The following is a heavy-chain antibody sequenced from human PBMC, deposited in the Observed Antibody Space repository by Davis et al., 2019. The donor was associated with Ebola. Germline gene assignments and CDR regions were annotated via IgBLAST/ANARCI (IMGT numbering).Heavy chain of an antibody. J-gene: IGHJ4*02. CDR2: IYHSGST. CDR1: GGSVSSGSYY. D-gene: IGHD2-21*01. V-gene: IGHV4-61*01. Sequence: PSETLSLTCTVSGGSVSSGSYYWSWIRQPPGKGLEWIGEIYHSGSTNYNPSLKSRVTISVDKSKNQFSLKLSSVTAADTAVYYCARGVLYCGGDCPSAFDYWGQGTLVTVSS. CDR3: ARGVLYCGGDCPSAFDY.